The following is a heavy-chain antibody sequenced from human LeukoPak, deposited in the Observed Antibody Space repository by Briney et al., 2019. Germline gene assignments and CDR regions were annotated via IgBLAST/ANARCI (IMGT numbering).Heavy chain of an antibody. D-gene: IGHD3-10*01. V-gene: IGHV1-8*02. CDR2: MNPNSGNT. CDR1: GYTFTSYY. J-gene: IGHJ4*02. CDR3: ARGTVWFGELSL. Sequence: RASVKVSCKASGYTFTSYYMHWVRQAPGQGLEWMGWMNPNSGNTGYAQKFQGRVTMTRNTSISTAYMELSSLRSEDTAVYYCARGTVWFGELSLWGQGTLVTVSS.